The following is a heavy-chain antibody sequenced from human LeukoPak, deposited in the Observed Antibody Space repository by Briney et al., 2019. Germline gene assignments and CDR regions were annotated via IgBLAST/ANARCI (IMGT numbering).Heavy chain of an antibody. CDR3: ATALKDSSGWYYFDY. J-gene: IGHJ4*02. D-gene: IGHD6-19*01. CDR1: GYTLTELS. V-gene: IGHV1-24*01. Sequence: ASVKVSCKVSGYTLTELSMHWVRQAPGKGLEWMGGFDPEDGETIYAQKFQGRVTMTEDTSTDTAYMELSSLRSEDTAVYYCATALKDSSGWYYFDYWGQGTLVTVSS. CDR2: FDPEDGET.